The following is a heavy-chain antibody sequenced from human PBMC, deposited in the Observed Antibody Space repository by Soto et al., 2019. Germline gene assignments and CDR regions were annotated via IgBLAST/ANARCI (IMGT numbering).Heavy chain of an antibody. J-gene: IGHJ6*02. D-gene: IGHD5-12*01. Sequence: GGSLRLSCAASGITFTNYWIHWVRQAPGKGPVWVSRINRDGTITSYADSVMGRFSISRDNANTVYLQMNSLRAEDTAVYYCARDYYRFNSGYGFSMDVWGQGTTVTVSS. CDR2: INRDGTIT. CDR1: GITFTNYW. V-gene: IGHV3-74*01. CDR3: ARDYYRFNSGYGFSMDV.